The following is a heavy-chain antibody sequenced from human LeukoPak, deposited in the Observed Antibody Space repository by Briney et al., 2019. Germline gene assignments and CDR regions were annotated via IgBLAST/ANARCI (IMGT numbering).Heavy chain of an antibody. CDR1: GFTFSSYA. V-gene: IGHV3-23*01. J-gene: IGHJ4*02. D-gene: IGHD3-10*01. Sequence: GGSLRLSCAASGFTFSSYAMSWVRQAPGKGLEWVSAISGSGGSTYYADSVKGRFTISRDNSKNTLYLQMNSPRAEDTAVYYCGRFGELLYFDYWGQGTLVTVSS. CDR3: GRFGELLYFDY. CDR2: ISGSGGST.